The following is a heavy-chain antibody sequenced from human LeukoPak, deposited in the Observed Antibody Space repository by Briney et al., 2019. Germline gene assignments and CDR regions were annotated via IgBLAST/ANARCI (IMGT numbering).Heavy chain of an antibody. Sequence: ASVKVSCKASGYTFTGYYMHWVRQAPGQGLEWMGWINPNSGGTSYAQKFQGRVTMTRDTSISTAYMELSRLRSDDTAVYYCARDEAPDGDYRANWFDPWGQGTPVTVSS. CDR2: INPNSGGT. V-gene: IGHV1-2*02. CDR3: ARDEAPDGDYRANWFDP. J-gene: IGHJ5*02. D-gene: IGHD4-17*01. CDR1: GYTFTGYY.